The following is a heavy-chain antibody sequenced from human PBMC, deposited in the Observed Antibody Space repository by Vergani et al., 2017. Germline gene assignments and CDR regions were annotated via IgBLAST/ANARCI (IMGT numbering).Heavy chain of an antibody. J-gene: IGHJ4*02. V-gene: IGHV4-31*03. CDR2: IYYSGST. CDR1: GGSISSGGYY. Sequence: QVQLQESGPGLVKPSQTLSLTCTVSGGSISSGGYYWSWIRQHPGKGLEWIGYIYYSGSTYYNPSLKSRVTISVYTSKNQFSLKLSSVTAADTAVYYCARRSSSSWPIVTFDYWGQGTLVTVSS. CDR3: ARRSSSSWPIVTFDY. D-gene: IGHD6-13*01.